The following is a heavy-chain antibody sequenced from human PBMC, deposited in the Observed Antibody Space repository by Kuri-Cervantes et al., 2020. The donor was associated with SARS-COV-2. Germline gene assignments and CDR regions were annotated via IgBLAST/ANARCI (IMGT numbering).Heavy chain of an antibody. V-gene: IGHV4-30-2*01. CDR2: IYHSGST. D-gene: IGHD3-3*01. J-gene: IGHJ5*02. Sequence: LRLSCAVSGGSISSGGYSWSWIRQPPGKGLEWIGYIYHSGSTYYNPSLKSRVTISVDRSKSQFSLKLSSVTAADTAVYYCARQMMSSITIFGVVITRNWFDPRGQGTLVTVSS. CDR3: ARQMMSSITIFGVVITRNWFDP. CDR1: GGSISSGGYS.